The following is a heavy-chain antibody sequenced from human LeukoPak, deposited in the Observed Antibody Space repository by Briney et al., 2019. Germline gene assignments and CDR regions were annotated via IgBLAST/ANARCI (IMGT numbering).Heavy chain of an antibody. CDR3: ARGRYYFDY. Sequence: SETLSLTCTVSGGSISSYYWSWIRQPPGKGLEWIGEIIGSGSTSYNPSLKSRVTISVDTSKNQFSLTLNSVTAADAAVYYCARGRYYFDYWDQGTLVTVSS. CDR1: GGSISSYY. V-gene: IGHV4-34*01. CDR2: IIGSGST. J-gene: IGHJ4*02.